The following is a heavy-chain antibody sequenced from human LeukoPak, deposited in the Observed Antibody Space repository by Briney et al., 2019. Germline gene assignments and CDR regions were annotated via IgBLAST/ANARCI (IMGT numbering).Heavy chain of an antibody. V-gene: IGHV4-30-2*01. CDR3: ARAPQSRWLVPNDY. CDR2: IYHSGST. Sequence: SETLSLTCTVPGGSISSGGYYWSWIRQPPGKGLEWIGYIYHSGSTYYNPSLKSRVTISVDRSKNQFSLKLCSVTAADTAVYYCARAPQSRWLVPNDYWGQGTLVTVSS. CDR1: GGSISSGGYY. J-gene: IGHJ4*02. D-gene: IGHD6-19*01.